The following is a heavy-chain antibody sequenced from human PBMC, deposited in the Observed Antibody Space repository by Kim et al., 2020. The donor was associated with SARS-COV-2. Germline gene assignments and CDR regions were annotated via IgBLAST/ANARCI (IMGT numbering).Heavy chain of an antibody. D-gene: IGHD1-26*01. CDR2: ISGSGGST. CDR3: AKDGSSGSPDIWSWFDP. Sequence: GGSLRLSCAASGFTFSSYAMSWVRQAPGKGLEWVSDISGSGGSTYYADSVKGRFTISRDNSKNTLYLQMNSLRAEDTAVYYCAKDGSSGSPDIWSWFDPWGHGALVTVSS. V-gene: IGHV3-23*01. J-gene: IGHJ5*02. CDR1: GFTFSSYA.